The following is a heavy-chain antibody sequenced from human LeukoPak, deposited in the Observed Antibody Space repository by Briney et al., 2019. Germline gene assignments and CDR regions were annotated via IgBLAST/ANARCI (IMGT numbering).Heavy chain of an antibody. J-gene: IGHJ6*03. CDR1: GGSISSYY. CDR2: IYYSGST. CDR3: ATGGATFYYYYYMDV. D-gene: IGHD1-26*01. V-gene: IGHV4-59*01. Sequence: PSETLSLTCTVSGGSISSYYWSWIRQPPGKGLEWIGYIYYSGSTNYNPSLKSRVTISVDTSKNQFSLKLRSVTAADTAVYYCATGGATFYYYYYMDVWGKGTTVTVSS.